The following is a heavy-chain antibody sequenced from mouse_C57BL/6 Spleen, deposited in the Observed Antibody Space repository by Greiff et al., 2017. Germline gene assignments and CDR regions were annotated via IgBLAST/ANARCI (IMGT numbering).Heavy chain of an antibody. Sequence: QVQLQQPGAELVRPGSSVKLSCKASGYTFTSYWMHWVKQRPIQGLEWIGNIDPSDSETHYNQKFKDKATLTVDKSSSTAYIQLSSLTSEDSAVYYCARLHGYEGAMDYWGQGTSVTVSS. CDR1: GYTFTSYW. D-gene: IGHD2-2*01. V-gene: IGHV1-52*01. J-gene: IGHJ4*01. CDR3: ARLHGYEGAMDY. CDR2: IDPSDSET.